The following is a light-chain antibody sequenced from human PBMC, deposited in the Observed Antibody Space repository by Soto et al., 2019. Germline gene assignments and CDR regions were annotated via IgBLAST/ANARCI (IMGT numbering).Light chain of an antibody. V-gene: IGLV2-11*01. J-gene: IGLJ3*02. CDR1: SSDVGGYND. Sequence: QSALTQPRSVSGSPGQSVTISCTGTSSDVGGYNDVSWYQQQPGKAPKLMIYDVSKRPSGVPDRFSGSKSGNTASLTISGLQAEDEADYYCCSYAGSYTWVFGGGTKLTVL. CDR2: DVS. CDR3: CSYAGSYTWV.